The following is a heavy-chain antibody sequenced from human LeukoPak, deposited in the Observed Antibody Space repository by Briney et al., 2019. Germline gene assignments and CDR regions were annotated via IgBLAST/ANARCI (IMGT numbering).Heavy chain of an antibody. Sequence: RASETLSLTCTVSGGSISSSSYYWGWIRQPPGKGLEWIGSIYYSGSTYYNPSLKSRVTISVDTSKNQFSLKLSSVTAADTAVYYCARHNYGSGSYFSTFDYWGQGTLVTVSS. CDR1: GGSISSSSYY. J-gene: IGHJ4*02. V-gene: IGHV4-39*01. CDR3: ARHNYGSGSYFSTFDY. CDR2: IYYSGST. D-gene: IGHD3-10*01.